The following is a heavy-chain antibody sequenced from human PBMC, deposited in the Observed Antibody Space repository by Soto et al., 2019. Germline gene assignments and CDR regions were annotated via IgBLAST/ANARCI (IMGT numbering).Heavy chain of an antibody. D-gene: IGHD2-15*01. CDR1: GFTFSSYG. CDR2: ISYDGSNK. CDR3: AKDRARYCGGGSCYSIFDY. Sequence: QVQLVESGGGVVQPGRSLRLSCAASGFTFSSYGMHWVRQAPGKGLEWVAVISYDGSNKYYEDSVKGRFTISRDNSKNTLYLQMISLRAEDTAVYYCAKDRARYCGGGSCYSIFDYWGQGTLVTVSS. V-gene: IGHV3-30*18. J-gene: IGHJ4*02.